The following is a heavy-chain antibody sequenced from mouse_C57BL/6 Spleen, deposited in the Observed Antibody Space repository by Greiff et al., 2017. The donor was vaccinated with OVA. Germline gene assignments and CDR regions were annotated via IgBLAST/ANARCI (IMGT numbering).Heavy chain of an antibody. CDR3: ARSITDSYFDY. CDR2: IDPSDSYT. D-gene: IGHD2-4*01. J-gene: IGHJ2*01. V-gene: IGHV1-69*01. CDR1: GYTFTSYW. Sequence: QVQLQQPGAELVMPGASVKLSFKASGYTFTSYWMHWVKQRPGQGLEWIGEIDPSDSYTNYNQKFKGKSTLTVDKSSSTAYMQLSSLTSEDSAVYYCARSITDSYFDYWGQGTTLTVSS.